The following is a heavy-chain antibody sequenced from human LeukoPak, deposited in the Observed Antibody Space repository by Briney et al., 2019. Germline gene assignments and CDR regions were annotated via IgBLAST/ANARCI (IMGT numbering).Heavy chain of an antibody. CDR1: RFTFSGYA. V-gene: IGHV3-30*04. CDR3: PRGGNCGGECQANPYSFAY. CDR2: ISSDGRNA. D-gene: IGHD2-21*01. J-gene: IGHJ4*02. Sequence: PGGSLRLSCVASRFTFSGYAMHWVRQAPGKGLEWVTIISSDGRNAYYADSVKGRFTISRDNSRNTLYLHMNNLTTEDTSVYYCPRGGNCGGECQANPYSFAYWGEGTLVALSS.